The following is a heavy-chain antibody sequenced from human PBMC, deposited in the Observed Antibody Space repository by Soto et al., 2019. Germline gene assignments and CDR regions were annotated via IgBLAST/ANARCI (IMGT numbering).Heavy chain of an antibody. CDR2: FYYSGST. J-gene: IGHJ5*02. CDR1: GGSISTGGYY. Sequence: QVQLQESGPGLVKPSQTLSLTCTVSGGSISTGGYYWNWIRQHPGKGLEWIGYFYYSGSTYYNPTLHSRVTISENTSKNQISLKLSSVTAADTAEYYCVRSVFPWGQGTLVTVSS. V-gene: IGHV4-31*03. CDR3: VRSVFP.